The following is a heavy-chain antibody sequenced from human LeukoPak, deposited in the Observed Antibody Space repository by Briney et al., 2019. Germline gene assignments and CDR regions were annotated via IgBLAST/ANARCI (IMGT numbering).Heavy chain of an antibody. CDR2: ISYDGRKK. CDR1: GFTFSSYS. D-gene: IGHD2-2*01. Sequence: GSLRLSCAGSGFTFSSYSMHWVRQAPGKGLEWVAIISYDGRKKYYADSVKGRFTISRDNSKNTLYLQMNSLREDDTAVYYCTRDLYCSSTNCYPNWFDPWGQGTLVTVSS. CDR3: TRDLYCSSTNCYPNWFDP. J-gene: IGHJ5*02. V-gene: IGHV3-30*04.